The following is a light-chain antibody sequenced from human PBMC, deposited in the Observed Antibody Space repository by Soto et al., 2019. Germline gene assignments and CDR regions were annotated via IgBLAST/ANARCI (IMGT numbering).Light chain of an antibody. CDR1: QTINTY. CDR2: GAS. J-gene: IGKJ1*01. Sequence: DIQMTQFPSSLSASVGDRVTITCRASQTINTYLNWYQQIAGNAPKLLIYGASSLHSGVPSRFSGSASGTDFTLTINGLQPEDFATYFRQQGSSTPPTFGQGTRVEIK. V-gene: IGKV1-39*01. CDR3: QQGSSTPPT.